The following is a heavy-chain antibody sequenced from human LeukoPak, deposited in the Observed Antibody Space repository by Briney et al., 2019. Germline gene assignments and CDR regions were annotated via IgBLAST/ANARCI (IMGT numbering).Heavy chain of an antibody. CDR2: ISGGGGVT. Sequence: PGGSLRLSCGASGFTFSTYAMGWVRQAPGKGLEWVSTISGGGGVTFDADSVRGRFTISRDNSNNTLYLQMNSLRAEDTAVYYCAKDRGIGAATLDFEYWGQGTLVTVSS. D-gene: IGHD6-25*01. CDR3: AKDRGIGAATLDFEY. CDR1: GFTFSTYA. V-gene: IGHV3-23*01. J-gene: IGHJ4*02.